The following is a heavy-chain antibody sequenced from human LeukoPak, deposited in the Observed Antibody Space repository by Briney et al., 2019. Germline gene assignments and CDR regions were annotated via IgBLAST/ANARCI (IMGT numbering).Heavy chain of an antibody. V-gene: IGHV3-72*01. Sequence: PGGSLRLSCAASGFTFSDHYMDWVRQAPGKGLEWVGRTRNKANSYTTEYAASVKGRFTISRDDSKNSLYLQMNSLKTEDTAVYYCARVGREYCGGDCYYDWGQGTLVTVSS. CDR1: GFTFSDHY. D-gene: IGHD2-21*02. CDR2: TRNKANSYTT. J-gene: IGHJ4*02. CDR3: ARVGREYCGGDCYYD.